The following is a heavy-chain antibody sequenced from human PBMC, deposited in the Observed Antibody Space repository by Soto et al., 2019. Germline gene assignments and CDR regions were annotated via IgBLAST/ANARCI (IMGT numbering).Heavy chain of an antibody. J-gene: IGHJ4*02. CDR1: GYTFTSYD. V-gene: IGHV1-8*02. CDR2: VTPRNGDT. CDR3: ARGGSYWVRRHYFDS. D-gene: IGHD2-8*02. Sequence: GASVKVSCKASGYTFTSYDINWVRQAAGQGPEWMGSVTPRNGDTAFAQKYQGRVTVTSNTSMSTVYMELSNLRSDDTAVYYCARGGSYWVRRHYFDSWGQGTLVTVSS.